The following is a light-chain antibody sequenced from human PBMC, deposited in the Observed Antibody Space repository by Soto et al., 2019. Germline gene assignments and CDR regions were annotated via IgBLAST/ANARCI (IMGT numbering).Light chain of an antibody. CDR2: YDN. CDR3: QVWDSSSDHTV. V-gene: IGLV3-21*04. J-gene: IGLJ2*01. Sequence: SYELTQPPSVSVAPGKTARITCGGNNIGSKSVHWYQQKPGQAPVLVIYYDNDRPSGIPERFSGSNSGNTATLTINRVEAGDEADYYCQVWDSSSDHTVFGGGTKLTVL. CDR1: NIGSKS.